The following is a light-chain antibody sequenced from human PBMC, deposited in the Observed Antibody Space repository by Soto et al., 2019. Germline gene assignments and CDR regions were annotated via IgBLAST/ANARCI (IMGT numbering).Light chain of an antibody. J-gene: IGKJ2*01. Sequence: EIVLTQSPATLSLSPGERATLSCRASQSVSIYLAWYQQKPGQAPRLLIYDASNRATGIPARFSGSGSGTDFTLSISSLEPEDFAVYYCQQRSIWPPYTFGQGTKLEIK. V-gene: IGKV3-11*01. CDR1: QSVSIY. CDR3: QQRSIWPPYT. CDR2: DAS.